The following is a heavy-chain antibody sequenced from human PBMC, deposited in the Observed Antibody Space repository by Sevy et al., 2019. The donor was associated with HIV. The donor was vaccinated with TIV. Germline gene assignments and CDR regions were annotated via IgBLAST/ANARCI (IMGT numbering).Heavy chain of an antibody. D-gene: IGHD4-17*01. Sequence: GGSLRLSCAASGFTFSSYGMHWVRQAPGKGLEWVALVCFDGSNTYYADSVKGRFTISRDIAKNTLHLQMNSLRGEDTAVYYCARDLEFYDNGDYGPAFMPDYWGQGTLVTVSS. CDR2: VCFDGSNT. J-gene: IGHJ4*02. CDR1: GFTFSSYG. CDR3: ARDLEFYDNGDYGPAFMPDY. V-gene: IGHV3-33*01.